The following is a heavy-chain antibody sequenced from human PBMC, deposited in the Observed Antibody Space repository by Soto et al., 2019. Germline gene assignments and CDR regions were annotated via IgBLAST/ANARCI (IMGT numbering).Heavy chain of an antibody. CDR3: ARGGRFTNYEAGFDY. D-gene: IGHD1-7*01. V-gene: IGHV4-4*02. Sequence: SGTLSLTCAVSGGSISVSNWWNWVRQPPGKGLEWIGEINHTGRTNYNPSLRGRVTMSVDESKNQFSLNLNSVTAADTAVYYCARGGRFTNYEAGFDYWGQATLLTVSS. CDR2: INHTGRT. J-gene: IGHJ4*02. CDR1: GGSISVSNW.